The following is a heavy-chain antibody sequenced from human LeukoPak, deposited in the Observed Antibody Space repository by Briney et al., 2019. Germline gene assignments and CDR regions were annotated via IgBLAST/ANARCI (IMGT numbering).Heavy chain of an antibody. CDR2: TYYRSKWYY. Sequence: PSQTLSLTCAISGDSVSSISVAWTWIRQSPSRGLEWLGRTYYRSKWYYEYAVSVKSRINISPDTSKNQFSLQLTSVTPEDTAVYYCSLARSEYHYGMDVWGQGTTVTVSS. CDR1: GDSVSSISVA. CDR3: SLARSEYHYGMDV. V-gene: IGHV6-1*01. J-gene: IGHJ6*02.